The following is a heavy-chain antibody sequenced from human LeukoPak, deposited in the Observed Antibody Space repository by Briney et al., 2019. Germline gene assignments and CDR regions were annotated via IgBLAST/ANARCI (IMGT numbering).Heavy chain of an antibody. D-gene: IGHD3-3*01. J-gene: IGHJ4*02. CDR1: GGSFSGYY. V-gene: IGHV4-34*01. Sequence: SETLSLTCAVYGGSFSGYYWRWLRQPPGKGLEWFGDINHSGSTNYTPSLKSRVTISVDTSKIQFSLKLSSVTAADTAVYYCSRGGPIFGVVPFDYWGQGTLVTVSS. CDR2: INHSGST. CDR3: SRGGPIFGVVPFDY.